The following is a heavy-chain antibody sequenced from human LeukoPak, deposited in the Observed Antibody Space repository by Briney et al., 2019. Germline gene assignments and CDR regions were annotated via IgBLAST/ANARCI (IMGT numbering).Heavy chain of an antibody. J-gene: IGHJ3*02. D-gene: IGHD3-16*02. CDR1: GYTFTSYY. Sequence: ASVKVSCKASGYTFTSYYMHWVRQAPGQGLEWMGWINPNSGGTNYAQKFQGRVTMTRDTSISTAYMELSRLRSDDTAVYYCASNYVGELSFFAFDIWGQGTMVTVSS. V-gene: IGHV1-2*02. CDR2: INPNSGGT. CDR3: ASNYVGELSFFAFDI.